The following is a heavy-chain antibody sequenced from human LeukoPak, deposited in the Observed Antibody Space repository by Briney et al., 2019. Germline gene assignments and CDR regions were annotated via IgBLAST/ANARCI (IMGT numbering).Heavy chain of an antibody. CDR2: ISGSGGKT. Sequence: GGSLRLSCAASGFSFSSSAMSWVRQDPGKGLEWVSTISGSGGKTYYGDSVKGRFTISRDNSKNTLYLQMDSLRAEDTAVYYCAKEPDGDLDYWGQGTLVTVSS. J-gene: IGHJ4*02. CDR1: GFSFSSSA. D-gene: IGHD4-17*01. V-gene: IGHV3-23*01. CDR3: AKEPDGDLDY.